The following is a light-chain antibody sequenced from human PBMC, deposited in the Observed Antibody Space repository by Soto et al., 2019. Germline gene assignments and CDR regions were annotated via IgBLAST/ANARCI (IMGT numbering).Light chain of an antibody. CDR3: QQCCTTPALT. V-gene: IGKV1-39*01. CDR1: QNIGTF. CDR2: GAS. J-gene: IGKJ4*01. Sequence: DIQMTQSPSSLSASVGDRVTITCRASQNIGTFLHWYQQKPGKAPKLLIYGASNVSTVVPSTFSGSASGTDFTLTISSLQPDYFASYQCQQCCTTPALTFGGGTKVEIK.